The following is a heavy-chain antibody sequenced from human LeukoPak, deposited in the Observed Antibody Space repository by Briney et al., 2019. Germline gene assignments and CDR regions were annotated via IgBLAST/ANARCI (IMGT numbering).Heavy chain of an antibody. CDR1: GYTFTGYY. CDR3: ARGDRIAVAGTPLPFDY. CDR2: INPNSGGT. D-gene: IGHD6-19*01. Sequence: ASAKVSCKASGYTFTGYYMHWVRQAPGQGLEWMGWINPNSGGTNYAQKFQGWVTTTRDTSISTAYMELSRLRSDDTAVYYCARGDRIAVAGTPLPFDYWGQGTLVTVSS. V-gene: IGHV1-2*04. J-gene: IGHJ4*02.